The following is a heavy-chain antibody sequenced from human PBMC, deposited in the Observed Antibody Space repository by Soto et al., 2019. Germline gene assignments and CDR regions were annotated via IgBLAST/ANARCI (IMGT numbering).Heavy chain of an antibody. CDR1: GFTFSSYS. V-gene: IGHV3-21*01. J-gene: IGHJ4*02. CDR2: ISSSSSYI. Sequence: GGSLRLSCAASGFTFSSYSMNWVRQAPGKGLEWVSSISSSSSYIYYADSVKGRFTISRDNAKNSLYLQMNSLRAEDTAVYYCARDHGDGYKTLPTRGFDYWGQGTLVTVSS. CDR3: ARDHGDGYKTLPTRGFDY. D-gene: IGHD5-12*01.